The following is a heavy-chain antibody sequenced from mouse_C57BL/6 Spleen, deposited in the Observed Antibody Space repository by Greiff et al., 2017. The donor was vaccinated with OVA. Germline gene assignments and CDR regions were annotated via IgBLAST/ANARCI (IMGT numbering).Heavy chain of an antibody. J-gene: IGHJ3*01. CDR3: ARGRNYAWFAY. Sequence: VQLKESGPELVKPGASVKISCKASGYTFTDYYMNWVKQSHGKSLEWIGDINPNNGGTSYNQKFKGKATLTVDKSSSTAYMELRSLTSEDSAVYYCARGRNYAWFAYWGQGTLVTVSA. CDR1: GYTFTDYY. CDR2: INPNNGGT. V-gene: IGHV1-26*01. D-gene: IGHD2-4*01.